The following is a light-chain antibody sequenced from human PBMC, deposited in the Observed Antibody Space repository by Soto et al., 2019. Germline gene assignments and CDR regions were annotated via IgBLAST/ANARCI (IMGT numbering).Light chain of an antibody. CDR3: SSYTTSSTRRV. V-gene: IGLV2-14*01. Sequence: QSALTQPASVSGSPGQSITISCTGTSGDVGGYNYVSWYQQHPGKAPKLMIYDVSNRPSGVSNRFSGSRSGNTASLTISGLQAGDEADYYCSSYTTSSTRRVFGGGTKVTVL. CDR1: SGDVGGYNY. CDR2: DVS. J-gene: IGLJ3*02.